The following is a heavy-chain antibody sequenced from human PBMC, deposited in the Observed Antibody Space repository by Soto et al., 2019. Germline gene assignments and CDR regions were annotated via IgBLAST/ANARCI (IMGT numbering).Heavy chain of an antibody. D-gene: IGHD6-13*01. Sequence: QVQLQQWGAGLLKPSETLSLTCAVYGGSFSGYYWSWIRQPPGKGLEWIGEINHSGSTNYNPSLKSRVTISVDTSKNQFALKLSSVTAADTAVYYCERAGYSSSWYAYWGQGTLVTVSS. V-gene: IGHV4-34*01. CDR2: INHSGST. J-gene: IGHJ4*02. CDR3: ERAGYSSSWYAY. CDR1: GGSFSGYY.